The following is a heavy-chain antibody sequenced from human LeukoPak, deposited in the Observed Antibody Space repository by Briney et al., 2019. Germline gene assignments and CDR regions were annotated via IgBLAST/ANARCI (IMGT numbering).Heavy chain of an antibody. J-gene: IGHJ6*02. CDR1: GYSFTSYW. Sequence: GAYLKISCKGSGYSFTSYWIGWVRQMPGKGLEWMGIIYTGDSENRYSPSFQGQVTISADKSISTAYLQWSSLKASDTAMYYCARSIPAVQTYSSFGGYYGMDVWGQGTTVTVSS. V-gene: IGHV5-51*01. CDR3: ARSIPAVQTYSSFGGYYGMDV. D-gene: IGHD6-6*01. CDR2: IYTGDSEN.